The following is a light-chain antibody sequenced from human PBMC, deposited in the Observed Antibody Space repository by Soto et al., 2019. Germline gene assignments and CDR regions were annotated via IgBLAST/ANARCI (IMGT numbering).Light chain of an antibody. Sequence: EIVMTQSPATLSVSPGERATLSCRASQSISSNLVWYQQKPGQAPRLLIYGASTRATGIPARLSGSGSGTEFTLTISSLQSEDFAVYYCQQYNNWPRTFGQGTEVEIK. J-gene: IGKJ1*01. CDR2: GAS. V-gene: IGKV3-15*01. CDR3: QQYNNWPRT. CDR1: QSISSN.